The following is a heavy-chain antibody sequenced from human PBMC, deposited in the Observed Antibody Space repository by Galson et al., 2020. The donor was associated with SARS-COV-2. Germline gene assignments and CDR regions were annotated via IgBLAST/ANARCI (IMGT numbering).Heavy chain of an antibody. CDR2: ISHSGST. CDR1: GGSFSGHY. Sequence: SESLSLTCAVYGGSFSGHYWNWIRQSPGKGLQWIGEISHSGSTNYISSLKSRVTMSVDTSKNQLSLRLRSVTAADTAIYYCVRASRPLVGSGFVGGPIDYDSWGRGSVVSVAS. V-gene: IGHV4-34*01. D-gene: IGHD1-26*01. CDR3: VRASRPLVGSGFVGGPIDYDS. J-gene: IGHJ4*02.